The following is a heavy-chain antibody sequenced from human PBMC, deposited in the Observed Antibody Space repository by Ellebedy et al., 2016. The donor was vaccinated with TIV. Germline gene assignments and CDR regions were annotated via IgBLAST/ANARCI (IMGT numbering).Heavy chain of an antibody. V-gene: IGHV3-23*01. Sequence: GESLKISXAASGFTFSSYAMSWVRQAPGKGLEWVSAISGSGGSTYYADSVKGRFTISRDNSKNTLYLQMNSLRAEDTAVYYCAKGPDSSGWYAIEGHFDYWGQGTLVTVSS. CDR2: ISGSGGST. CDR1: GFTFSSYA. CDR3: AKGPDSSGWYAIEGHFDY. J-gene: IGHJ4*02. D-gene: IGHD6-19*01.